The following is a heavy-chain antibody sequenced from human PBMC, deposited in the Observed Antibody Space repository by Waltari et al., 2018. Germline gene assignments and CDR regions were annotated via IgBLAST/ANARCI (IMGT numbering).Heavy chain of an antibody. V-gene: IGHV4-59*08. CDR1: GDFLSDAH. D-gene: IGHD3-22*01. Sequence: HVQLQESGPGLVKPSETLSHTCTGPGDFLSDAHWTWIRQAPGKGLEWIAYLRNTGGTKCTPSLQSRVTISADTSKKQFSLRLTSVTAADTAVYYCARLPTKYYDSTGWGFFDQWGQGILVTVSP. J-gene: IGHJ4*02. CDR2: LRNTGGT. CDR3: ARLPTKYYDSTGWGFFDQ.